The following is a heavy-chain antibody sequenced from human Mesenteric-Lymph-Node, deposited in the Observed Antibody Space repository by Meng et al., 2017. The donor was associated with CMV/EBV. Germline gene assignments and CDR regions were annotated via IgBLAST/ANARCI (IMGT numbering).Heavy chain of an antibody. CDR3: ARNNGSGWYLDY. J-gene: IGHJ4*02. Sequence: GESLKISCAASGFTFSSYYMNWVRQAPGKGLEWVSSISSSSSYIYYADSVKGRFTISRDNAKNSLYLQMNSLRAEDTAVYYCARNNGSGWYLDYWGQGTLVTVSS. CDR2: ISSSSSYI. V-gene: IGHV3-21*01. D-gene: IGHD6-19*01. CDR1: GFTFSSYY.